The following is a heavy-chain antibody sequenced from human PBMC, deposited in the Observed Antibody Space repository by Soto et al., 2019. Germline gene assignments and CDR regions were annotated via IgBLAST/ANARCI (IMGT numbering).Heavy chain of an antibody. J-gene: IGHJ4*02. D-gene: IGHD6-6*01. CDR1: GGSFSGYY. V-gene: IGHV4-34*01. CDR3: ARKAARPFDY. CDR2: INHSGST. Sequence: NPSETLSLTCAVYGGSFSGYYWSWIRQPPGKGLEWIGEINHSGSTNYNPSLKSRVTISVDTSKNQFSLKLSSVTAADTAVYYCARKAARPFDYWGQGTLVTVSS.